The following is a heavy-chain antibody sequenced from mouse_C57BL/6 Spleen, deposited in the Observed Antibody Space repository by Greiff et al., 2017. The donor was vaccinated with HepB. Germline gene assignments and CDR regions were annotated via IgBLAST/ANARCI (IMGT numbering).Heavy chain of an antibody. Sequence: VHVKQSGTVLARPGASVKMSCKTSGYTFTSYWMHWVKQRPGQGLEWIGAIYPGNSDTSYNQKFKGKAKLTAVTSASTAYMELSSLTNEDSAVYYCTKYDYEDYYAMDYWGQGTSVTVSS. CDR1: GYTFTSYW. D-gene: IGHD2-4*01. V-gene: IGHV1-5*01. CDR2: IYPGNSDT. J-gene: IGHJ4*01. CDR3: TKYDYEDYYAMDY.